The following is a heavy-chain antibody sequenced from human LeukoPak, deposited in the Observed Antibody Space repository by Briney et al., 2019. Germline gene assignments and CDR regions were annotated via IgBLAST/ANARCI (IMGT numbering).Heavy chain of an antibody. CDR3: ARHGIWFGESPGDWFDP. Sequence: SETLSLTCTVSGGSISSSSYYWGWIRQPPGKGLEWIGSIYYSGSTYYNPSLKSRVTISVDTSKNQFSLKLSSATDADTAVYYCARHGIWFGESPGDWFDPWGQGTLVTVSS. D-gene: IGHD3-10*01. V-gene: IGHV4-39*01. CDR2: IYYSGST. J-gene: IGHJ5*02. CDR1: GGSISSSSYY.